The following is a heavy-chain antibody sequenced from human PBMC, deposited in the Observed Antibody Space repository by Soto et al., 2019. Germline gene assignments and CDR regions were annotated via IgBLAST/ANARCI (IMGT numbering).Heavy chain of an antibody. Sequence: PGGSLRLSCAASVFTFSTYAMNWVRQSPGNGLEWVSTIGDSGVDTYYADSVKGRFTISRDNSNNTLYLQMNSLRAEDTAVYYCAKDGGSWSNYYYGMDVWGQGTTVTVSS. CDR2: IGDSGVDT. D-gene: IGHD6-13*01. CDR1: VFTFSTYA. V-gene: IGHV3-23*01. J-gene: IGHJ6*02. CDR3: AKDGGSWSNYYYGMDV.